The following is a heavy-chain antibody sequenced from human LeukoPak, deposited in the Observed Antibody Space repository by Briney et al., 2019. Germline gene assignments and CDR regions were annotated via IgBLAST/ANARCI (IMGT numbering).Heavy chain of an antibody. V-gene: IGHV3-23*01. J-gene: IGHJ4*02. CDR3: AKAFAFVGANFFDY. CDR2: IGDTT. D-gene: IGHD1-26*01. Sequence: PGGSLRLSCAAPGFTFSIYAMSWVRQAPGKGLEWVSAIGDTTYYADSVEGRFTISRDNSKNTLYLQMNSLRAEDAAIYYCAKAFAFVGANFFDYWGQGTLVTVSS. CDR1: GFTFSIYA.